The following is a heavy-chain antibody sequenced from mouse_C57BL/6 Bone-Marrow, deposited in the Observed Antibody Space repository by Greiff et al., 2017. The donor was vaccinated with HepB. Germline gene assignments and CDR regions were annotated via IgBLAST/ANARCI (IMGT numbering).Heavy chain of an antibody. D-gene: IGHD2-5*01. V-gene: IGHV5-15*04. J-gene: IGHJ1*03. CDR2: ISNLAYSI. Sequence: EVKVEESGGGLVQPGGSLKLSCAASGFTFSDYGMAWVRQAPRKGPEWVAFISNLAYSIYYADTVTGRFTISTENAKNTLYLEMSSLRSEDTAMYYCARRYSNRYWYFDVWGTGTTVTVSS. CDR3: ARRYSNRYWYFDV. CDR1: GFTFSDYG.